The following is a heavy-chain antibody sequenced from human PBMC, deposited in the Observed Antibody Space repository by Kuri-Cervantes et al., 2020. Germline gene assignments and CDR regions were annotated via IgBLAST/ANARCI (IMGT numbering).Heavy chain of an antibody. CDR1: GFTFSNFS. J-gene: IGHJ4*02. CDR2: ITTSSTCI. CDR3: ARDNYDSSGYYYKDY. D-gene: IGHD3-22*01. Sequence: GGSLRLSCAASGFTFSNFSMNWVRQAPGKGLECVSFITTSSTCISYADSVKGRFTISRDNSKNTLYLQMNSLRAEDTAVYYCARDNYDSSGYYYKDYWGQGTLVTVSS. V-gene: IGHV3-21*01.